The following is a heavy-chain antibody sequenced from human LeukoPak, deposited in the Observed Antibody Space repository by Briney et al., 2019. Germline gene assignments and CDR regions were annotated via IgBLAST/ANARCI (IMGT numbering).Heavy chain of an antibody. CDR1: GFPFSDSW. Sequence: GGSLRLSCAASGFPFSDSWMNWVRQAPGKGPEWVAIIKQDGSEKFYVDSVKGRFTISRDNAMNSLDLQMSSLRAEDTAVYYCARMPQQWLSFDYWGQGTLVTVSS. D-gene: IGHD6-19*01. CDR3: ARMPQQWLSFDY. CDR2: IKQDGSEK. J-gene: IGHJ4*02. V-gene: IGHV3-7*01.